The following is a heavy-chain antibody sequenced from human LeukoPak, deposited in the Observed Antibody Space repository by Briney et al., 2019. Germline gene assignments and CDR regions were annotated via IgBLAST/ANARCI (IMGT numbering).Heavy chain of an antibody. CDR2: IKQEGSEK. V-gene: IGHV3-7*03. D-gene: IGHD3-22*01. J-gene: IGHJ4*02. CDR1: GFTFSSYW. Sequence: GGSLRLSCAASGFTFSSYWMGWVRQAPGKGLEWVANIKQEGSEKYYVDSVKGRFTISRDNAKNSLYLQMNSLRTEDTALYYCGKGKGKGRKIGVVITDVFDYLGQGTLVTVSS. CDR3: GKGKGKGRKIGVVITDVFDY.